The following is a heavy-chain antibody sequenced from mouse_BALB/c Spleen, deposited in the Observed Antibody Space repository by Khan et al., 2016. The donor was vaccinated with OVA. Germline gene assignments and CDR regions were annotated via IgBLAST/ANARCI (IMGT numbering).Heavy chain of an antibody. D-gene: IGHD2-1*01. V-gene: IGHV1-7*01. Sequence: QVQLQQSGAELAKPGASVKMSCKASGYTFINYWILWVKQRPGQGLEWIGYINPSTAYTEYNQNFKDKATLTADKYSRTAYMQLSSLTSEDAAVYYCARRGLPWDFDHRGPGPTPPVPS. CDR1: GYTFINYW. CDR3: ARRGLPWDFDH. J-gene: IGHJ2*01. CDR2: INPSTAYT.